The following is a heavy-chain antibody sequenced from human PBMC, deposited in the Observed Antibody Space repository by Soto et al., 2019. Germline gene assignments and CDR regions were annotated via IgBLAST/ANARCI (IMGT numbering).Heavy chain of an antibody. CDR2: IIPIFGTA. CDR1: GGAFSSYA. V-gene: IGHV1-69*01. J-gene: IGHJ6*01. CDR3: ARDRSGIVVVAATPYYGMDV. Sequence: QVQLVQSGAVVEKPGSSVKVSCKASGGAFSSYAISWVRQAPGQGLEWMGGIIPIFGTANYAQKFQGRVTITADESTSTAYMELSSLRSEDTAVYYCARDRSGIVVVAATPYYGMDVWGQGTTVTAYS. D-gene: IGHD2-15*01.